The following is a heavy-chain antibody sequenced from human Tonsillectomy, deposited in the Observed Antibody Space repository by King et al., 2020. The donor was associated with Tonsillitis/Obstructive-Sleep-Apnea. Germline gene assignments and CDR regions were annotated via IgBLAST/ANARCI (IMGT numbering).Heavy chain of an antibody. D-gene: IGHD5-12*01. J-gene: IGHJ6*02. Sequence: VQLVESGGGLVQPGGSLRLSCAASGFTFTTYAMSWVRQAPGKGLEWVSAISGSGGSTYYADSVKGRFTISRDNSKNTLYLQMNSLRAEDTAVYYCAKGLSGYDYYYGMDVWGQGTTDTVSS. V-gene: IGHV3-23*04. CDR3: AKGLSGYDYYYGMDV. CDR1: GFTFTTYA. CDR2: ISGSGGST.